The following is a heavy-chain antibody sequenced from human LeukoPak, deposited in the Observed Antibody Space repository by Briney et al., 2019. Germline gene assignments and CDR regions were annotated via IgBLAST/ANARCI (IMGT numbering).Heavy chain of an antibody. CDR3: AREAVTRVISY. CDR1: GGSISSSNW. D-gene: IGHD3-10*01. Sequence: PSETLSLTCAVSGGSISSSNWWSWVRQPPGKGLEWIGEINHSGSTNYNPSLKSRVTISVDTSKNQFSLKLSSVTAADTAVYYCAREAVTRVISYWGQGTLVTVSS. CDR2: INHSGST. V-gene: IGHV4-4*02. J-gene: IGHJ4*02.